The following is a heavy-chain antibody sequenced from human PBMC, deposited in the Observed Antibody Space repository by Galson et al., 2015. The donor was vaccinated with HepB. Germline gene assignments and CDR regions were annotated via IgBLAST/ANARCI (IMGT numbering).Heavy chain of an antibody. Sequence: CKASGYTFTGYYMHWVRQAPGQGLEWMGWINPNSGGTNYAQKFQGWVTMTRDTSISTAYMELSRLRSDDTAVYYCARGGRVAAAGTGIGYWGQGTLVTVSS. D-gene: IGHD6-13*01. V-gene: IGHV1-2*04. CDR3: ARGGRVAAAGTGIGY. J-gene: IGHJ4*02. CDR2: INPNSGGT. CDR1: GYTFTGYY.